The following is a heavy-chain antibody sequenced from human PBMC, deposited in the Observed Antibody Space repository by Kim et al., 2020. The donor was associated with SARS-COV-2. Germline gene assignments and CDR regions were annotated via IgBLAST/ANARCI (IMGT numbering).Heavy chain of an antibody. Sequence: DSGKGRFTTTRDNPQNTLYLQMNSLRAEDTTVYYCAKALKSMVRGSGFDIWGQGTMVTVSS. V-gene: IGHV3-23*01. CDR3: AKALKSMVRGSGFDI. D-gene: IGHD3-10*01. J-gene: IGHJ3*02.